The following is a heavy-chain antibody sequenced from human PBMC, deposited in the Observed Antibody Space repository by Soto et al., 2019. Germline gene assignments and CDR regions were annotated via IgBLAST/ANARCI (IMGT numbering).Heavy chain of an antibody. V-gene: IGHV3-53*01. J-gene: IGHJ5*02. CDR3: TRVSSTLPDNFFDP. CDR1: GFAVSANY. Sequence: GGSLRLSCAASGFAVSANYVSWVRQAPGKGLEWVSLIYTDGTTYYADSVKGRFTFSRDNSKNSLYLQMNSLRAEDTAVYYCTRVSSTLPDNFFDPWGQGTMV. CDR2: IYTDGTT. D-gene: IGHD6-6*01.